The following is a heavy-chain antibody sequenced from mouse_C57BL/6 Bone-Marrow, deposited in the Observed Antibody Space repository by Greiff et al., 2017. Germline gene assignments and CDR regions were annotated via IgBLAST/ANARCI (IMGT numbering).Heavy chain of an antibody. J-gene: IGHJ2*01. Sequence: VQLQQSGAELVRPGASVKLSCKASGYTFTDYYINWVKQRPGQGLEWIARIYPGSGNTYYNEKFKGKATLTAEKSSSTAYMQLSSLTSEDSAVYFCARGNPYYYGSTHFDYWGQGTTLTVSS. CDR1: GYTFTDYY. D-gene: IGHD1-1*01. V-gene: IGHV1-76*01. CDR2: IYPGSGNT. CDR3: ARGNPYYYGSTHFDY.